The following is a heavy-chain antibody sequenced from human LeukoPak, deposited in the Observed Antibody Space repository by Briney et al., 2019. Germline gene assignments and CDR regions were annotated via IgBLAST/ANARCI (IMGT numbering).Heavy chain of an antibody. CDR1: GFTFSNYG. V-gene: IGHV3-30*02. CDR3: ARAPGYRGFLDY. Sequence: PGGSLRLSCGASGFTFSNYGMLWVRQAPGKGLEWVAFIRYDGNNKLYADSMKGRFTISRDNSKNTLYLHINSLRAEDTAVYYCARAPGYRGFLDYWGQGNLVTVSS. CDR2: IRYDGNNK. D-gene: IGHD5-18*01. J-gene: IGHJ4*02.